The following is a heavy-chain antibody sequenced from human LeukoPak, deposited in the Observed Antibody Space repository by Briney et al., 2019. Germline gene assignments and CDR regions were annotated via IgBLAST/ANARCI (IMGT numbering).Heavy chain of an antibody. CDR3: ANAESYYYYMDV. V-gene: IGHV3-9*03. CDR2: ISWNIDGR. CDR1: GFTFNNYS. J-gene: IGHJ6*03. Sequence: GRSLRLSCAASGFTFNNYSMNWVRQVPGKGLEWVAGISWNIDGRGLADSGKGRCTISRANAKNALYLQMNSLKAEDMALYHCANAESYYYYMDVWRKGTTVTVSS.